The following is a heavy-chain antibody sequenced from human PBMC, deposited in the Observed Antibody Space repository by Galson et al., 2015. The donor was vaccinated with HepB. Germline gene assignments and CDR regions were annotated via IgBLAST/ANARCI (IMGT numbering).Heavy chain of an antibody. CDR2: IIPIFGTA. CDR3: ARDMGLAAAGRWGGSPYYGMGV. J-gene: IGHJ6*02. D-gene: IGHD6-13*01. Sequence: SVKVSCKASGCTFSSYAISWVRQAPGQGLEWMGGIIPIFGTANYAQKFQGRVTITADESTSTAYMELSSLRSEDTAVYYCARDMGLAAAGRWGGSPYYGMGVSGQGTTVTAYS. CDR1: GCTFSSYA. V-gene: IGHV1-69*13.